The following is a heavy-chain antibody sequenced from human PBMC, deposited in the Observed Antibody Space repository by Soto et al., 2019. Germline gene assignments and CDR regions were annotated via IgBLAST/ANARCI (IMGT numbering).Heavy chain of an antibody. CDR1: GVTFSSET. V-gene: IGHV1-69*01. J-gene: IGHJ4*02. Sequence: QVQLVQSGADVKKPGSSLKVSCQASGVTFSSETLGWVRQAPGQGLEWVGGIIPLFGTASYAQKFQGRVTIPADESTSTVYMELSSLRSDDTAVYFCATELGENPASPFDAWGQGTLVTVSS. CDR3: ATELGENPASPFDA. D-gene: IGHD3-10*01. CDR2: IIPLFGTA.